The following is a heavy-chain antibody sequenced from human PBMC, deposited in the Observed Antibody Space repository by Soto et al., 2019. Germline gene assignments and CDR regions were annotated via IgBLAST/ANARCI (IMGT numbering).Heavy chain of an antibody. CDR3: ARINSGWGPLSPYTFDY. J-gene: IGHJ4*02. D-gene: IGHD6-19*01. V-gene: IGHV3-21*01. Sequence: PGGSLRLSCAASGFTFSSYAMSWVRQVPGKXLEWVSSISSSSSYIYYADSVKGRFTISRDNAKNSLYLQMNSLRAEDTAVYYCARINSGWGPLSPYTFDYWGQGALVTVSS. CDR2: ISSSSSYI. CDR1: GFTFSSYA.